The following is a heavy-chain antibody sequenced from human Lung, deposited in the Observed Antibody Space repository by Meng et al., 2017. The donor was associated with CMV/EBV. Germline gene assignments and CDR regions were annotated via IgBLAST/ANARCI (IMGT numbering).Heavy chain of an antibody. J-gene: IGHJ6*02. V-gene: IGHV3-11*01. CDR3: ARDRGHTSYFYFYGMDV. CDR2: ISTGGSAI. CDR1: GFIFSDYY. Sequence: GGSLGLXCAASGFIFSDYYMSWIRQAPGKGLEWVSYISTGGSAIFYADSVEGRFTISRDNAKNSLYLQMNSLRAEDTAVYYCARDRGHTSYFYFYGMDVLGQGXTVTVSS. D-gene: IGHD2-21*01.